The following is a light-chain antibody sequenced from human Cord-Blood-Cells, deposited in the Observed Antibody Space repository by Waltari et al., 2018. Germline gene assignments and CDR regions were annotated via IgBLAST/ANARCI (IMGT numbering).Light chain of an antibody. CDR1: TLGDKY. Sequence: SYELTQPPSVSVSPGQTASITCSGDTLGDKYACWYQQKPGQSLVLVIYQDSKRPSGIPERFSGSNSGNTATLTISGTQAMDEADYYCQAWDSSTGVFGGGTKLTVL. J-gene: IGLJ3*02. CDR2: QDS. CDR3: QAWDSSTGV. V-gene: IGLV3-1*01.